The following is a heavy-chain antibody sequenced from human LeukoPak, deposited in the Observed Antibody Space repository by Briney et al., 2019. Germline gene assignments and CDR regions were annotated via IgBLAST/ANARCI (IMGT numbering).Heavy chain of an antibody. CDR2: TRNKANSYTT. Sequence: GGSLRLSCAASGFTLSDHYMDWVRQAPGKGLEWVGRTRNKANSYTTEYAASVKGRFTISRADSKNSLYLQMNSLKTEGTAVYYWVREFRGSRSFDYWGQGTLVTVPP. V-gene: IGHV3-72*01. CDR1: GFTLSDHY. CDR3: VREFRGSRSFDY. J-gene: IGHJ4*02. D-gene: IGHD3-10*01.